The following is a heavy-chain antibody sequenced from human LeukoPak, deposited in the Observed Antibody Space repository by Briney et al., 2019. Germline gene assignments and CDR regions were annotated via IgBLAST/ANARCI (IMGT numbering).Heavy chain of an antibody. CDR3: VSSGAAAYYFDY. CDR1: GGSISSSSYY. D-gene: IGHD6-13*01. CDR2: IYYSGST. V-gene: IGHV4-39*07. J-gene: IGHJ4*02. Sequence: PSETLSLTCTVSGGSISSSSYYWGWIRQPPGKGLEWIGSIYYSGSTYYNLSLKSRVTISVDTSKNQFSLKLSSVTAADTAVYYCVSSGAAAYYFDYWGQGTLVTVSS.